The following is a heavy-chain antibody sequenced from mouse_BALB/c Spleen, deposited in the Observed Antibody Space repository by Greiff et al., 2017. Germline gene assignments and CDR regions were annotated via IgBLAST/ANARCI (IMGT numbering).Heavy chain of an antibody. CDR2: IRYSGST. CDR1: GDSITSGY. V-gene: IGHV3-8*02. CDR3: ARYYGSSLYYAMDD. Sequence: EVHLVESGPSLVKPSQTLSLTCSVTGDSITSGYWNWIRKFPGNKLEYMGYIRYSGSTYYNPSLKSRISITRDTSKNQYYLQLNSVTTEDTATYYCARYYGSSLYYAMDDWGQGTSVTVSS. D-gene: IGHD1-1*01. J-gene: IGHJ4*01.